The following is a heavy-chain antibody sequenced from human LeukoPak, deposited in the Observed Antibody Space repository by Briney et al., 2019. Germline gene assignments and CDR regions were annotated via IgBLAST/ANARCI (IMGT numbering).Heavy chain of an antibody. J-gene: IGHJ4*02. D-gene: IGHD2-2*02. CDR2: IKQDGSEK. Sequence: PGGSLRLSCAASGFTFSSYWMSWVRQAPGKELEWVANIKQDGSEKYYVDSVKDRFTISRDNAKNSLYLQMNSLRAEDTAVYYCARVTGVPAAIRGGFDYWGQGTLVTVSS. CDR1: GFTFSSYW. V-gene: IGHV3-7*01. CDR3: ARVTGVPAAIRGGFDY.